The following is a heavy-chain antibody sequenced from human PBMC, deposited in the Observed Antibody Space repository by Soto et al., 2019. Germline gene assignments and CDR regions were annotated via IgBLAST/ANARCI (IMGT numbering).Heavy chain of an antibody. CDR2: IWYDGSNK. J-gene: IGHJ3*02. D-gene: IGHD3-10*01. CDR1: GFTFSTYG. V-gene: IGHV3-33*01. CDR3: ARTGRWAGIYGSGSSDAFDI. Sequence: QVQLVESGGGVVQPGRSLRLSCAASGFTFSTYGMHWVRQAPGKGLEWVAVIWYDGSNKYYADSVKGRFTISRDNSKDTLYLQINSLRAEDTAVYYCARTGRWAGIYGSGSSDAFDIWGQGTMVTVSS.